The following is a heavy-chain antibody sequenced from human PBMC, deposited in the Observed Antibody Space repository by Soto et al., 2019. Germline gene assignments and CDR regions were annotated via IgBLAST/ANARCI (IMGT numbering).Heavy chain of an antibody. J-gene: IGHJ3*02. CDR2: MNPNSGNT. CDR1: GYTFTSYY. Sequence: ASVKVSCKASGYTFTSYYMHWVRQATGQGLEWMGWMNPNSGNTGYAQKFQGRVTMTRNTSISTAYMELSSLRSEDTAVYYCARGATMMTDAFDIWGQGTMVTVSS. D-gene: IGHD3-22*01. V-gene: IGHV1-8*02. CDR3: ARGATMMTDAFDI.